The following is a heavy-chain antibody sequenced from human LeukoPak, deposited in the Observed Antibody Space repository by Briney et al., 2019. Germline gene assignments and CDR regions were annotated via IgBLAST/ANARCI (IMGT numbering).Heavy chain of an antibody. CDR1: GFTFSSYA. Sequence: PGGSLRLSCAASGFTFSSYAMHWVCQAPGKGLEWVAVISYDGSSKYYADSVKGRFTISRDNSKNTLYLQMNSLRAEDTAVYYCARGQREAYCGGDCYFSGIPFDYWGQGTLVTVSS. D-gene: IGHD2-21*02. CDR3: ARGQREAYCGGDCYFSGIPFDY. J-gene: IGHJ4*02. V-gene: IGHV3-30*04. CDR2: ISYDGSSK.